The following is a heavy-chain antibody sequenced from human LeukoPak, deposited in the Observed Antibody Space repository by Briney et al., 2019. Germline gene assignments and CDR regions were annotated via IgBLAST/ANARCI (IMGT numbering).Heavy chain of an antibody. CDR3: ARVPGGGYAQYYYYMDV. V-gene: IGHV3-7*01. CDR2: IKQDGSEK. D-gene: IGHD2-8*02. J-gene: IGHJ6*03. Sequence: PGGSLRLSCAASGFTFSSYWMSWVRQAPGKGLEWVANIKQDGSEKYYVDSVKGRFTISRDNAKNSLYLQMNSLRAEDTAVYYCARVPGGGYAQYYYYMDVWGKGTTVTVSS. CDR1: GFTFSSYW.